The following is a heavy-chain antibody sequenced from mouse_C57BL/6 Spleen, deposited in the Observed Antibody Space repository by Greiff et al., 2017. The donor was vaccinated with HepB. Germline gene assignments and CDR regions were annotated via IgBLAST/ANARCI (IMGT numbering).Heavy chain of an antibody. CDR1: GFTFSSYA. CDR3: AREDYYGSSPYYYAMDY. J-gene: IGHJ4*01. D-gene: IGHD1-1*01. V-gene: IGHV5-4*01. Sequence: VQLQQSGGGLVKPGGSLKLSCAASGFTFSSYAMSWVRQTPEKRLEWVATISDGGSYTYYPDNVKGRFTISRDNAKNNLYLQMSHLKSEDTAMYYCAREDYYGSSPYYYAMDYWGQGTSVTVSS. CDR2: ISDGGSYT.